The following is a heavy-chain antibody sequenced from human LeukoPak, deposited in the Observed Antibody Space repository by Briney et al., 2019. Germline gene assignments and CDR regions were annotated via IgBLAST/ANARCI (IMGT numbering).Heavy chain of an antibody. J-gene: IGHJ4*02. D-gene: IGHD1-26*01. CDR2: ISDDGNKK. CDR1: GFTVSNNY. V-gene: IGHV3-30*03. Sequence: GGSLRLSCAASGFTVSNNYMRWVRQAPGKGLEWVAVISDDGNKKQHADSVKGRFTISRDNSKNTLYLQMNSLRPEDTSVYYCASEYSGNYHLFDYWGQGTLVTVSS. CDR3: ASEYSGNYHLFDY.